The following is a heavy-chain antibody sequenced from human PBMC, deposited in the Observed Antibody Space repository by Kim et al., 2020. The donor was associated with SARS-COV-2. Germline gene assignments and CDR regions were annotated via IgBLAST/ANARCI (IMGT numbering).Heavy chain of an antibody. CDR3: ARSRISDFDY. CDR1: GFTFSSYA. CDR2: ISGSGGST. D-gene: IGHD1-26*01. Sequence: GGSLRLSCAASGFTFSSYAMSWVRQAPGKGLEWVSAISGSGGSTYYADSVKGPFTISRDNSKNTLYLQMNSLRAEDTDVYYCARSRISDFDYWGQGTLFTVSS. V-gene: IGHV3-23*01. J-gene: IGHJ4*02.